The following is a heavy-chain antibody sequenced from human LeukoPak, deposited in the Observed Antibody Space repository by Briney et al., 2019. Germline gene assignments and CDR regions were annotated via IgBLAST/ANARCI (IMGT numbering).Heavy chain of an antibody. D-gene: IGHD6-13*01. CDR1: GFTFSSYN. Sequence: GGSLRLSCAASGFTFSSYNMNWVRQAPGKGLEWVSSISGSSSYIYYADSVKGRFTISRDNAKNSLYLQMTSLRAEDTAVYYCASVGVGYSSSFYDYWGQGTLVTVSS. CDR2: ISGSSSYI. V-gene: IGHV3-21*01. CDR3: ASVGVGYSSSFYDY. J-gene: IGHJ4*02.